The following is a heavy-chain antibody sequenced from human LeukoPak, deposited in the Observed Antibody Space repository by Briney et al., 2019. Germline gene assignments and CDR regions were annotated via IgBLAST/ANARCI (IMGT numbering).Heavy chain of an antibody. CDR1: GFTFSSYA. CDR3: ARGLNIAAANDAFDI. J-gene: IGHJ3*02. Sequence: GGSLRLSCAASGFTFSSYAMHWVRQAPGKGLEWVAVISYDGSNKYYADSVKGRFTISRDNSKNTLYLQMNSLRAEDTAVYYCARGLNIAAANDAFDIWGQGTMVTVSS. CDR2: ISYDGSNK. D-gene: IGHD6-13*01. V-gene: IGHV3-30-3*01.